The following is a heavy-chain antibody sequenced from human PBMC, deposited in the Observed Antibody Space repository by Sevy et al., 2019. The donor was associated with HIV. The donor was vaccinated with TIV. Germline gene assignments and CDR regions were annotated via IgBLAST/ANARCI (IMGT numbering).Heavy chain of an antibody. J-gene: IGHJ4*02. Sequence: GGCLRLSCAASGFTFTNYGMHWVRQAPGKGLEWVSGISNSGANTYYAGSVRGRFTVSRDNSKNTVYLQLNSLRGEDTSIYYCAIEWTLLSNWYGEFDYWGQGTLVTVSS. CDR3: AIEWTLLSNWYGEFDY. CDR2: ISNSGANT. D-gene: IGHD1-20*01. V-gene: IGHV3-23*01. CDR1: GFTFTNYG.